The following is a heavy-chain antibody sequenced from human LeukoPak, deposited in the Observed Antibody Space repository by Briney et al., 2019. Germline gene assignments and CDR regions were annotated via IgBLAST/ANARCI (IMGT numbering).Heavy chain of an antibody. J-gene: IGHJ5*02. CDR3: ARDATTP. CDR1: GFTFSRYS. D-gene: IGHD1/OR15-1a*01. V-gene: IGHV3-48*02. Sequence: GGPLRLSCAASGFTFSRYSMNWVRQAPGKGLEWVSYISSRSTTMYYADSVKGRFTISRDNAKNSLYLQMNSLRDEDTAVYFCARDATTPWGQGTLVTVSS. CDR2: ISSRSTTM.